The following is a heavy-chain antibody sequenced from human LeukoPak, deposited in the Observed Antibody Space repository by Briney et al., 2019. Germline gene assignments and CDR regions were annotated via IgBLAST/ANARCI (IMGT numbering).Heavy chain of an antibody. Sequence: RGSLRLSCAASGFTFSTDAMNWVRQAPGKGLEWVSGITNGGNYTFYADSVKGWFTISRDNSKNTLYLQMNSLRADDTAVYYCASGHGTTMGTFDYWGQGTLVTVSS. CDR1: GFTFSTDA. CDR3: ASGHGTTMGTFDY. CDR2: ITNGGNYT. D-gene: IGHD3-10*01. V-gene: IGHV3-23*01. J-gene: IGHJ4*02.